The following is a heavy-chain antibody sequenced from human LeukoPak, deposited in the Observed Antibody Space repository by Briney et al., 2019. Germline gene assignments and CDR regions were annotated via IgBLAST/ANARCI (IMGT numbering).Heavy chain of an antibody. CDR1: GFTFSSYS. Sequence: GGSLRLSCAASGFTFSSYSMNWVRQAPGKGLEWVSSISSSSSYIYYADSVKGRFTISRDNAKNSLYLQMNSLRAEDTAVYYCARVNYDFWSGYSGIDYWGQGTLVTVSS. V-gene: IGHV3-21*01. J-gene: IGHJ4*02. D-gene: IGHD3-3*01. CDR2: ISSSSSYI. CDR3: ARVNYDFWSGYSGIDY.